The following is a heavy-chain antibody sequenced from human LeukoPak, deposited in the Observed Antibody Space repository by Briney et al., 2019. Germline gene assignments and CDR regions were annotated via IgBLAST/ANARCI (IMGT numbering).Heavy chain of an antibody. CDR1: GFTFSTYG. Sequence: GGSLRLSCAASGFTFSTYGIHWVHQAPGKGLEWVAFIRYDGGIQYYGDSVKGRFTISRDNSKSTLYMQMNSLRPEDTAVYYCAGDGRPSAPGGYQFDYWGQGTLVTVSS. CDR2: IRYDGGIQ. J-gene: IGHJ4*02. V-gene: IGHV3-30*02. CDR3: AGDGRPSAPGGYQFDY. D-gene: IGHD2-2*01.